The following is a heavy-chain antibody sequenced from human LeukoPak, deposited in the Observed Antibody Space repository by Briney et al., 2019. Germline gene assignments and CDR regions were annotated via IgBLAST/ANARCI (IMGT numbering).Heavy chain of an antibody. Sequence: GGSLRLSCAASGFTFSSYDMHWVRQATGKGLEWVSAIGTAGDTYYPGSVKGRFTISGDNSKNTLYLQMNSLRAEDTAVFYCARETEAFDNWGQGTLVTVSS. V-gene: IGHV3-13*01. J-gene: IGHJ4*02. CDR1: GFTFSSYD. CDR3: ARETEAFDN. CDR2: IGTAGDT.